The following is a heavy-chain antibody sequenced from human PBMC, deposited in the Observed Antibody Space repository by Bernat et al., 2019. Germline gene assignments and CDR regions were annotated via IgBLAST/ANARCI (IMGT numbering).Heavy chain of an antibody. CDR3: ARGTYGSAKADY. CDR1: GGSISSSSYY. Sequence: QLQLQESGPGLVKPSETLSLTCTVSGGSISSSSYYWGWIRQPPGKGLEWIGSIYYSGSTYYNPSLKSRVTISVDTSKNQFSLKLSSVTAADTAVYYCARGTYGSAKADYWGQGTLVTVSS. V-gene: IGHV4-39*01. J-gene: IGHJ4*02. D-gene: IGHD3-10*01. CDR2: IYYSGST.